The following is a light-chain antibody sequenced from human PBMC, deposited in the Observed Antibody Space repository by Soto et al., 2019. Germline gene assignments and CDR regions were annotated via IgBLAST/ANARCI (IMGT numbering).Light chain of an antibody. V-gene: IGLV2-14*01. J-gene: IGLJ1*01. Sequence: QSALTQHASVSGSPGQSITISCTGTSSDVGGYDYVSWYQQHPGKAPKLMIYDVTNRPSGVPNRFSGSKSGNTASLTISGLQAEDEADYYCISYASINTYVFGTGTKVTVL. CDR3: ISYASINTYV. CDR1: SSDVGGYDY. CDR2: DVT.